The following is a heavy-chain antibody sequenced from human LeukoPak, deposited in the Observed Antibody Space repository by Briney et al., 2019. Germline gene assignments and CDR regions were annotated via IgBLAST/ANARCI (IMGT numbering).Heavy chain of an antibody. CDR2: VNSDGSSI. CDR1: GFIFSDIW. Sequence: TGGSLRLSCAGSGFIFSDIWMHWVRQAPGKGLEWVSRVNSDGSSISYADSVKGRFTISRDNAKNSLYLQMNSLILEDTAVYYCARDGSGSGDYWGQGTLVTVSS. CDR3: ARDGSGSGDY. D-gene: IGHD2-15*01. J-gene: IGHJ4*02. V-gene: IGHV3-74*01.